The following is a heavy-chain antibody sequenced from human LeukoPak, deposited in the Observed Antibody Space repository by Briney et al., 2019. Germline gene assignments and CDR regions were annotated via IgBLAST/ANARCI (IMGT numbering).Heavy chain of an antibody. CDR2: RYYTGST. J-gene: IGHJ6*02. CDR1: GDSIISSSYF. CDR3: ARLSGSYSDYYYYGMDV. Sequence: PSETLSLTCTVSGDSIISSSYFWGWIRQPPGKGLEWIASRYYTGSTYYNPSLKSRVTISADTSKNQFSLKLSSVTAADTAVYYCARLSGSYSDYYYYGMDVWGQGTTVTVSS. D-gene: IGHD1-26*01. V-gene: IGHV4-39*07.